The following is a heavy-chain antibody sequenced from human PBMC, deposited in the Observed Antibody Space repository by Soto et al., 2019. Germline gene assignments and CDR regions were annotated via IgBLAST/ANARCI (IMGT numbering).Heavy chain of an antibody. CDR1: GFTFSSYG. CDR2: IWYDGSNK. CDR3: ARAPRVCSGGSCQPFDY. J-gene: IGHJ4*02. V-gene: IGHV3-33*01. D-gene: IGHD2-15*01. Sequence: QVQLVESGGGVVQPGRSLRLSCAASGFTFSSYGMHWVRQAPGKGLEWGAVIWYDGSNKDYADSVKGRFTISRDNSKNTLYLQMKSLRAEDTAVYYCARAPRVCSGGSCQPFDYWGQGTLVTVSS.